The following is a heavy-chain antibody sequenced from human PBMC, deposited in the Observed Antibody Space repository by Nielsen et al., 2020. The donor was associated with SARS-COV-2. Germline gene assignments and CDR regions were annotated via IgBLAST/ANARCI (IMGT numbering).Heavy chain of an antibody. CDR2: IYHSGST. J-gene: IGHJ5*02. CDR3: ARDSVGATSWFDP. D-gene: IGHD1-26*01. CDR1: GYSISSGYY. Sequence: SETLSLTCTVSGYSISSGYYWGWIRQPPGKGLEWIGSIYHSGSTYYNPSLKSRVTISVDTSKNQFSLKLSSVTAADTAVYYYARDSVGATSWFDPWGQGTLVTVSS. V-gene: IGHV4-38-2*02.